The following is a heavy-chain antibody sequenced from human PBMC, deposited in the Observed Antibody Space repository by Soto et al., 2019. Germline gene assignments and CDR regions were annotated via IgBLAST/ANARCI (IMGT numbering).Heavy chain of an antibody. J-gene: IGHJ4*02. CDR2: IYSGHTT. V-gene: IGHV3-53*01. CDR1: GFIVSSNQ. Sequence: EVQLVESGGGLIQPGGSLRLSCVASGFIVSSNQMSWVRQAPGKGLEWVSVIYSGHTTYYADSVEGRFTISRDDSKNTLYLQMKSLRVEDTAVYYCVRGPSDHKFPLVEWPYGDYWGQGALVTVSS. CDR3: VRGPSDHKFPLVEWPYGDY. D-gene: IGHD3-3*01.